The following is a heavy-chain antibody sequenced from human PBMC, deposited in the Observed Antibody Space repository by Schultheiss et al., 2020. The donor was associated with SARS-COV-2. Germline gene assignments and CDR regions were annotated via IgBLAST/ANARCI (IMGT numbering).Heavy chain of an antibody. CDR2: IYHSGSI. V-gene: IGHV4-30-2*01. CDR3: ARGFGAGPFDI. Sequence: SQTLSLTCVVSGGSISRGGNSWSWIRQPPGKGLEWMGYIYHSGSIYYNPSLKSQVTISVDTSKNQFSLKLNSVTAADTAVYYCARGFGAGPFDIWGQGTTVTVSS. CDR1: GGSISRGGNS. D-gene: IGHD3-10*01. J-gene: IGHJ3*02.